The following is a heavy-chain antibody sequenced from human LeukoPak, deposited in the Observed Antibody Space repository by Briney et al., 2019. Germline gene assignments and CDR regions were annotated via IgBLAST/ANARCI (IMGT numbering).Heavy chain of an antibody. CDR3: TRDRFLEWKEHDY. J-gene: IGHJ4*02. Sequence: PGGSLRLSCAASGFTFSTYAMSWVRQAPGKGLEWVGFIRSKAYGGTTEYAASVKGRFTISRDDSKSIAYLQMNSLKTEDTAVYYCTRDRFLEWKEHDYWGQGTLVTVSS. CDR2: IRSKAYGGTT. D-gene: IGHD3-3*01. V-gene: IGHV3-49*04. CDR1: GFTFSTYA.